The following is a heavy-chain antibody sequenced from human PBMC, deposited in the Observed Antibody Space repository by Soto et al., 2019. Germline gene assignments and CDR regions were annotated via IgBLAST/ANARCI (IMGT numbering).Heavy chain of an antibody. CDR1: GFTFSSYG. D-gene: IGHD2-21*01. Sequence: EVQLVESGGGLVQLGGSLRLSCAASGFTFSSYGMNWARQAPGKGLEWVTHINSAGETISYSDSVKGRFTISRDDAKNSLYLQMNSLRADDTAIYYCARDPEGINDFDYWGQGTLVTVSS. CDR3: ARDPEGINDFDY. CDR2: INSAGETI. J-gene: IGHJ4*02. V-gene: IGHV3-48*04.